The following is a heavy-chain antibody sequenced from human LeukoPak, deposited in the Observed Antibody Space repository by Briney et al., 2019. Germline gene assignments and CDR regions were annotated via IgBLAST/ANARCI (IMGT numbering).Heavy chain of an antibody. CDR1: GYTLTVYY. Sequence: GASVKVSCKASGYTLTVYYIHWVRQAPGQGLEWMGRINPNSGDTNFAQKFQGRVTMTRDTYISTAYMDLSGLRPDDTAVYYCAREGSGYTYARGSYFDYWGHGIMVTVSS. V-gene: IGHV1-2*06. CDR2: INPNSGDT. J-gene: IGHJ4*01. CDR3: AREGSGYTYARGSYFDY. D-gene: IGHD5-18*01.